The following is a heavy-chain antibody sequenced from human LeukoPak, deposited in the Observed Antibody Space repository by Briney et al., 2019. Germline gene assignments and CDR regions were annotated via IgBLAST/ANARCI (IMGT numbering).Heavy chain of an antibody. CDR2: ISGSGGST. CDR3: AKDYGGSPENFDY. D-gene: IGHD4-23*01. Sequence: GGSLRLSCAASGFTFSSYAMSWVRRAPGKGLEWVSAISGSGGSTYYADSVKGRFTISRDNSKNTLYLQMNSLRAEDTAVYYCAKDYGGSPENFDYWGQGTLVTVSS. CDR1: GFTFSSYA. J-gene: IGHJ4*02. V-gene: IGHV3-23*01.